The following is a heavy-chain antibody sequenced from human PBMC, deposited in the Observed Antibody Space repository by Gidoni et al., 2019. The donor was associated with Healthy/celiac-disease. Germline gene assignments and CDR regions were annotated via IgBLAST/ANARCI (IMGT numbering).Heavy chain of an antibody. D-gene: IGHD3-22*01. CDR3: AREDYYDSVDY. CDR2: ISYDGSNK. V-gene: IGHV3-30-3*01. J-gene: IGHJ4*02. Sequence: QVQLVESGGGVVQPGRSLRLSCAASGFTFSSYAMHWVRQAPGKGLEWVAVISYDGSNKYYADSEKGRFTISRDNSKNTLYLQMNSLRAEDTAVYYCAREDYYDSVDYWGQGTLVTVSS. CDR1: GFTFSSYA.